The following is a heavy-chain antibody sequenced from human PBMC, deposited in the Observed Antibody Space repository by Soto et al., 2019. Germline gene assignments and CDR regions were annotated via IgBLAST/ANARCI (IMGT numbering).Heavy chain of an antibody. CDR2: IIPILGIA. CDR3: ASAYCSSTSCHTRGFLSDYYMDV. CDR1: GGTFSSYT. J-gene: IGHJ6*03. V-gene: IGHV1-69*02. Sequence: QVQLVQSGAEVKKPGSSVKVSRKASGGTFSSYTISWVRQAPGQGLEWMGRIIPILGIANYAQKFQGRVTITADKSTSTAYMELSSLRSEDTAVYYCASAYCSSTSCHTRGFLSDYYMDVWGKGTTVTVSS. D-gene: IGHD2-2*02.